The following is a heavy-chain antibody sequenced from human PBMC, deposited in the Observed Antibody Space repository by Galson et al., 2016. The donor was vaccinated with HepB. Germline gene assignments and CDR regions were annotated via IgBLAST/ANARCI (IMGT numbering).Heavy chain of an antibody. V-gene: IGHV1-18*01. CDR2: ISAYNGDT. CDR1: GYTFTNYG. CDR3: ARDSGYCSGGTCYPGRFDP. J-gene: IGHJ5*02. D-gene: IGHD2-15*01. Sequence: SVKVPCKASGYTFTNYGITWVRQAPGQGLEWMGWISAYNGDTNFAQKLQGRLTMTTDKLTSTVYMELRSLRSDDTAVYYCARDSGYCSGGTCYPGRFDPWGQGTLVTVSS.